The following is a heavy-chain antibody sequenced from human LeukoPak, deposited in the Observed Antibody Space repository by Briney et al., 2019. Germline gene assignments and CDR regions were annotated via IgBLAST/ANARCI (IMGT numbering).Heavy chain of an antibody. CDR3: ARDRSRANYYYDSSGYKALDY. CDR2: INWNGDST. CDR1: GFTFDDYG. Sequence: GGSLRLSCAASGFTFDDYGMSWVRQAPGKGLEWVSGINWNGDSTGYADSVKGRFTISRDNSKNTLYLQMNSLRPEDTAVYYCARDRSRANYYYDSSGYKALDYWGQGTLVTVSS. D-gene: IGHD3-22*01. J-gene: IGHJ4*02. V-gene: IGHV3-20*04.